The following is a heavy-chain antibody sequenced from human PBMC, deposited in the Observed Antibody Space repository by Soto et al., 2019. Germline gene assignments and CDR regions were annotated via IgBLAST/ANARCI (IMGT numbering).Heavy chain of an antibody. CDR1: GGSISNYY. Sequence: SETLSLTCTVSGGSISNYYWSWIRQPPGKGLEWIGYIHYNGNTYYNPSLKSRVSISIDTSKNQFSLRLTSVTAADTAVYYCARSHRDNWGSPDYFDYWGQGTLVTVSS. D-gene: IGHD7-27*01. CDR3: ARSHRDNWGSPDYFDY. V-gene: IGHV4-59*12. J-gene: IGHJ4*02. CDR2: IHYNGNT.